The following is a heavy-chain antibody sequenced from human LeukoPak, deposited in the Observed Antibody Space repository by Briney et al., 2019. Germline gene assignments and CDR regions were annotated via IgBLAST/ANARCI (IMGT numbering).Heavy chain of an antibody. CDR3: ARPLTDRNYYYGMDV. CDR1: GYTFTGYY. J-gene: IGHJ6*02. CDR2: INPNSGGT. V-gene: IGHV1-2*06. Sequence: ASVKVSCKASGYTFTGYYMHWVRQAPGQGLEWMGRINPNSGGTNYAQKLQGRVTMTRDTSISTAYMELSRLRSDDTAVYYCARPLTDRNYYYGMDVWGQGTTVTVSS.